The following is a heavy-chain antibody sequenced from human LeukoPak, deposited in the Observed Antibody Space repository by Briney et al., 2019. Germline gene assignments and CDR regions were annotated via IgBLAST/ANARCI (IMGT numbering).Heavy chain of an antibody. CDR1: GGSISSYY. CDR3: ARGIGSSPLRTDY. D-gene: IGHD1-26*01. Sequence: SETLSLTCTVSGGSISSYYWSWIRQPPGKGLEWIGYIYYSGSTNYNPSLKSRVTISVGTSKNQFSLKLSSVTAADTAVYYCARGIGSSPLRTDYWGQGTLVTVSS. V-gene: IGHV4-59*12. CDR2: IYYSGST. J-gene: IGHJ4*02.